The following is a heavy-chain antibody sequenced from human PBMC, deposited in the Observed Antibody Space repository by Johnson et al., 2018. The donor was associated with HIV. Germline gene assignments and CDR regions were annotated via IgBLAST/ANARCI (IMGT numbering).Heavy chain of an antibody. CDR1: GFTFDDYA. V-gene: IGHV3-66*01. Sequence: DVQVVESGGGLVQPGRSLRLSCAASGFTFDDYAMHWVRQAPGKGLEWVSGIYSRGGAYYVDSVRGRFTISRDNSKRKLYLQMDRLTAEDTAVYYCATYNFWSSYAFDIWGQGTMVTVSS. D-gene: IGHD3-3*01. CDR2: IYSRGGA. CDR3: ATYNFWSSYAFDI. J-gene: IGHJ3*02.